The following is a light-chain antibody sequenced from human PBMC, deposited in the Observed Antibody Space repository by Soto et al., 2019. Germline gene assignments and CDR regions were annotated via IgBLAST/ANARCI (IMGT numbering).Light chain of an antibody. CDR2: EVS. V-gene: IGLV2-11*01. Sequence: QSALTQPRSVSGSPGQSVTISCTGSSSDVGGYNHVSWYQHHPGKAPKVIIFEVSNRPSGISDRFSGFKSANTAYLTISGVQPEDEADYHCSSYTTIKTVVFGGGTKLTVL. J-gene: IGLJ2*01. CDR1: SSDVGGYNH. CDR3: SSYTTIKTVV.